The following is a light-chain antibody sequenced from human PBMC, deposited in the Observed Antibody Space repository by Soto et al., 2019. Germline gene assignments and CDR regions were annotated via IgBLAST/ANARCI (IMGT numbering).Light chain of an antibody. CDR2: SAS. CDR1: QSVSSN. V-gene: IGKV3-15*01. J-gene: IGKJ2*01. CDR3: QQYHNWLPYT. Sequence: EIVMTQSPATLSVSPGERATLSCRASQSVSSNLAWYQQKPGQAPRLLIYSASTRATGISARFSGSGSGTEFSLTISSLQSEDFAVYYCQQYHNWLPYTFGQGTKLEIK.